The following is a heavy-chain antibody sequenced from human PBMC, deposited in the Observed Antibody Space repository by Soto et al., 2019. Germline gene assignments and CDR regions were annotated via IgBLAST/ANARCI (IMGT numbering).Heavy chain of an antibody. D-gene: IGHD6-13*01. Sequence: QVQLVQSGTEVKKPGASVKVSCKPSGYSFTRYGISWVRQAPGQGLEWMGWISAYNGITNYAQNLQGRVTMTTDASTSTAYMERRSLRSDDTAVYYCARDRGAAAGAYYYYGMDVWGQGTTVTVSS. CDR2: ISAYNGIT. V-gene: IGHV1-18*01. CDR3: ARDRGAAAGAYYYYGMDV. CDR1: GYSFTRYG. J-gene: IGHJ6*02.